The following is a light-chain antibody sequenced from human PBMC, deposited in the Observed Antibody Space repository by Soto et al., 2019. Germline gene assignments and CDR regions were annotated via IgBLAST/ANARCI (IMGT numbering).Light chain of an antibody. CDR1: QSVSSY. V-gene: IGKV3-11*01. J-gene: IGKJ4*01. CDR2: DAS. Sequence: EIVLTQSPATLSLSPGERATISCRASQSVSSYLAWYQQKPGQAPRLLIYDASNRATGIPARFSGSGSGTDFTLTISSLEPEDFAVYYCQQRSAPLTFGGGTKVDIK. CDR3: QQRSAPLT.